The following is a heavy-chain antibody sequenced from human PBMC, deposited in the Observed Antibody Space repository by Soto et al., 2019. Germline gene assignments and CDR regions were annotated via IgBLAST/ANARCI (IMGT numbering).Heavy chain of an antibody. CDR2: ISSSSSYI. CDR1: GFTFSSYS. J-gene: IGHJ4*02. V-gene: IGHV3-21*01. D-gene: IGHD1-26*01. CDR3: ARDIVDPDGGDLDY. Sequence: GGSLRLSCAASGFTFSSYSMNWVRQAPGKGLEWVSSISSSSSYIYYADSVKGRFTISRDNAKNSLYLQMNSLRAEDTAVYYCARDIVDPDGGDLDYWGQGTLVTVSS.